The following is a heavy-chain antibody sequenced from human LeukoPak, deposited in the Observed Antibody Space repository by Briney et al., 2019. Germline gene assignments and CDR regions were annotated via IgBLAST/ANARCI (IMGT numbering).Heavy chain of an antibody. CDR1: GFTFSSYW. Sequence: GGSLRLSCAASGFTFSSYWMHWVRQAPGKGLVWVSRINSDGSSTNYADSVKGRFTISRDNAKTSLYLQMNSLRDEDTAVYYCARTSYYGSGTYYPVFDSWGQGTQVTVS. D-gene: IGHD3-10*01. J-gene: IGHJ4*02. CDR3: ARTSYYGSGTYYPVFDS. V-gene: IGHV3-74*01. CDR2: INSDGSST.